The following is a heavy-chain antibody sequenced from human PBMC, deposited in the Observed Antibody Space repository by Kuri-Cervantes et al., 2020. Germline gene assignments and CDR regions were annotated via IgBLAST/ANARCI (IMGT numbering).Heavy chain of an antibody. CDR3: ARDFCISESGAFDI. Sequence: ASVKVSCKASGYTFIAYYMHWVRQAPGQGLEWMGWINPNSVGTDFARKFQGRVTMTRDTSISTVYMDLSRLTSDDPAVYYCARDFCISESGAFDIWGQGTMVTVSS. J-gene: IGHJ3*02. D-gene: IGHD3-10*01. CDR1: GYTFIAYY. V-gene: IGHV1-2*02. CDR2: INPNSVGT.